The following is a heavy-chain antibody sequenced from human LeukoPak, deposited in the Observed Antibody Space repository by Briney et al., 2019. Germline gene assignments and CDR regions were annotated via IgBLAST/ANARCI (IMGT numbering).Heavy chain of an antibody. CDR3: AKTKSGSGWYRHYFDY. Sequence: PGRSLRLSCAASGFTFSSYAMSWVRQAPGKGLEWVSAISGSGGSTYYADSVKGRFTISRDNSKNTLYLQMNSLRAEDTAVYYCAKTKSGSGWYRHYFDYWGQGTLVTVSS. J-gene: IGHJ4*02. V-gene: IGHV3-23*01. CDR1: GFTFSSYA. CDR2: ISGSGGST. D-gene: IGHD6-19*01.